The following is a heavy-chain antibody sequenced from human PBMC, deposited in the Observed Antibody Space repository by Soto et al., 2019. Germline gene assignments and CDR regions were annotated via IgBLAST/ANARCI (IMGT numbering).Heavy chain of an antibody. Sequence: GASVKVSCKASGGTFSSYAISWVRQAPGQGLEWMGGIIPIFGTANYAQKFQGRVTITADESTRTAYMELSSLRSEDTAVYYCARVPTRERNYFDYWGQGTLVTVSS. D-gene: IGHD1-26*01. CDR2: IIPIFGTA. J-gene: IGHJ4*02. V-gene: IGHV1-69*13. CDR1: GGTFSSYA. CDR3: ARVPTRERNYFDY.